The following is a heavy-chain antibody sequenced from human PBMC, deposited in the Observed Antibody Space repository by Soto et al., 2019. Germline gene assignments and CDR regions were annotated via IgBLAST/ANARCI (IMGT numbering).Heavy chain of an antibody. CDR3: ARVWGGAFDF. Sequence: QVQLQESGPGLVKPSETLSLTCTVSGGSISSYYWSWIRQPPGKGLEWIGYIYYSGSTNYNPSLKSRLTTSVHTSKNQFALQLSSVTAADTAVYYCARVWGGAFDFWGKGTMVTVSS. CDR2: IYYSGST. V-gene: IGHV4-59*01. D-gene: IGHD3-10*01. CDR1: GGSISSYY. J-gene: IGHJ3*01.